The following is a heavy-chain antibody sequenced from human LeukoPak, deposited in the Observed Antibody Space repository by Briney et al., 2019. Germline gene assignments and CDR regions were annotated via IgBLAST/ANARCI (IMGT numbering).Heavy chain of an antibody. V-gene: IGHV4-4*07. CDR3: ARRAGTTVTTKFDY. D-gene: IGHD4-17*01. J-gene: IGHJ4*02. CDR2: IYTSGST. CDR1: GGSISSYY. Sequence: SETLSLTCTVSGGSISSYYWSWIRQPAGKGLEWIGRIYTSGSTNYNPSLKSRVTMSVDTSKNQFSLKLSSVTAADTAMYYCARRAGTTVTTKFDYWGQGTLVSVSS.